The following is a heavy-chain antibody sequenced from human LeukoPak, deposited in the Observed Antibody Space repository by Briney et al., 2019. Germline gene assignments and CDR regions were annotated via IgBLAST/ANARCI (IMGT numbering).Heavy chain of an antibody. Sequence: GASGKVSCKASGYTFTSYGISWVRQAPGQGLEWMGWISAYNGNTNYAQKLQGRVTMTTDTSTSTAYMELRSLRSDDTAVYYCARDQHRIAVVPDWFDPGGQGTLVTVSS. V-gene: IGHV1-18*01. CDR1: GYTFTSYG. J-gene: IGHJ5*02. CDR2: ISAYNGNT. D-gene: IGHD6-19*01. CDR3: ARDQHRIAVVPDWFDP.